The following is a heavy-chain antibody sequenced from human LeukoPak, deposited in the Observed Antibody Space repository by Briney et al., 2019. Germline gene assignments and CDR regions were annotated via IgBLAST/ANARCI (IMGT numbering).Heavy chain of an antibody. CDR1: GGSISSSSYY. J-gene: IGHJ3*02. D-gene: IGHD3-22*01. V-gene: IGHV4-39*01. CDR2: IYYSGST. CDR3: ARLNYYDSSGYYGAPWAFDI. Sequence: PSETLSLTCTVSGGSISSSSYYWGWIRQPPGKGLEWIGSIYYSGSTYYNPSLKSRVTISVDTSKNQFSLKLSSVTAADTAVYYCARLNYYDSSGYYGAPWAFDIWGQGTMVTVSS.